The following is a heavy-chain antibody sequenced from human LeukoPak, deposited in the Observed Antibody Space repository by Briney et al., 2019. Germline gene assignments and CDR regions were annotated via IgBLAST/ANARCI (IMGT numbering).Heavy chain of an antibody. CDR3: AKQEAVTATYFYGMDV. CDR2: IYYTGST. Sequence: SQTLPLTCTVSGGSISSSIYYWGWIRQPPAKGLEWIGSIYYTGSTYFNPSLKNRVTISVDTSKNHFSLELSSMTAADTAVYYCAKQEAVTATYFYGMDVWGQGTTVTVSS. CDR1: GGSISSSIYY. D-gene: IGHD2-21*02. V-gene: IGHV4-39*01. J-gene: IGHJ6*02.